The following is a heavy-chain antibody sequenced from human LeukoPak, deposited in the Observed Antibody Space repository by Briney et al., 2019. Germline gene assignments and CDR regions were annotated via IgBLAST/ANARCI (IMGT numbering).Heavy chain of an antibody. CDR3: VRHISVVRGETFDF. V-gene: IGHV4-39*01. J-gene: IGHJ4*02. CDR1: GGSISSGSNY. Sequence: NPSETLSLTCTVSGGSISSGSNYWGWIRQPPGKGLEWIGSIYYSGSTYYNLSLKSRVTISVDTSKNQFSLKLSSVTAADTAVYYCVRHISVVRGETFDFWGQGSLVTVSS. D-gene: IGHD3-10*01. CDR2: IYYSGST.